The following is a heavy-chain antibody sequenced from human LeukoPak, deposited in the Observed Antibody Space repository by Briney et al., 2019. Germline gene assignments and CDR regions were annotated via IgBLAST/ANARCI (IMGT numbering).Heavy chain of an antibody. CDR3: AGNGYSSRWSYYFDY. Sequence: GGSLRLSCAASGFTFSSYAMSWVRQAPGKGLEGVSGISGSGGSTYYADSVKGRFTISRDNSKNTLYLQMHSLRAGDTAVYYCAGNGYSSRWSYYFDYWGQGTLVTVSS. CDR2: ISGSGGST. D-gene: IGHD6-13*01. CDR1: GFTFSSYA. J-gene: IGHJ4*02. V-gene: IGHV3-23*01.